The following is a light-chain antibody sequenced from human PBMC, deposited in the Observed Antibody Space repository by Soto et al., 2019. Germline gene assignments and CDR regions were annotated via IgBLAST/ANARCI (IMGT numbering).Light chain of an antibody. CDR1: HVISTY. V-gene: IGKV1-39*01. CDR3: QQSFSTPYG. J-gene: IGKJ2*03. CDR2: GAS. Sequence: DVQMTQSPSSLSASIGDRVTIPCRTSHVISTYLNWYQQKPGKAPNLLIHGASSLESGVPSRFSSSGSGTDFTLTITRLQPEDFATYYSQQSFSTPYGFGEGTKLDIK.